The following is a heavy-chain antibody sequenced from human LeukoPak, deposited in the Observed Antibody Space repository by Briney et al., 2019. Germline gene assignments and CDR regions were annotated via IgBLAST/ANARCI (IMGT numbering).Heavy chain of an antibody. V-gene: IGHV3-23*01. J-gene: IGHJ4*02. CDR3: AKVSYSSGWYPDY. Sequence: GGSLRLSCAASGLTFSSYGLSWVRQAPGKGLEWVSSISASGGTTKYADSVKGRFTISGDNSKNTLYLQMNTLRAEDTAVYYCAKVSYSSGWYPDYWGQGTLVTVSS. D-gene: IGHD6-19*01. CDR2: ISASGGTT. CDR1: GLTFSSYG.